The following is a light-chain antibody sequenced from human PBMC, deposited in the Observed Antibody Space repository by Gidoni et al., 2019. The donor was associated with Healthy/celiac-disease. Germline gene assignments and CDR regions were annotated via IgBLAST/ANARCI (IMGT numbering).Light chain of an antibody. CDR3: QQYGSSSGA. CDR2: GAY. Sequence: ESVLTQSPGTLSLSPGERAHLSCRASQAVSNSYLAWYVQKPGQAPRLLIYGAYNRATGTPDRFSGSGSGTDFTLTISRLEPEDFATYYCQQYGSSSGAFGQGTKVEIK. CDR1: QAVSNSY. J-gene: IGKJ1*01. V-gene: IGKV3-20*01.